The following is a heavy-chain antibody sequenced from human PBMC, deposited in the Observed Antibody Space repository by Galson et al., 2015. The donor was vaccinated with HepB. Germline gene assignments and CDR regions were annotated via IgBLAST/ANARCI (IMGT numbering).Heavy chain of an antibody. J-gene: IGHJ4*02. Sequence: SLRLSCAASGLTFSSYAMHWVRQAPGKGLEWVAVISYDGSNKYYADSVKGRFTISRDNSKNTLYLQMNSLRAEDTAVYYCARGDFGDYVPYYWGQGTLVTVSS. V-gene: IGHV3-30-3*01. D-gene: IGHD4-17*01. CDR3: ARGDFGDYVPYY. CDR2: ISYDGSNK. CDR1: GLTFSSYA.